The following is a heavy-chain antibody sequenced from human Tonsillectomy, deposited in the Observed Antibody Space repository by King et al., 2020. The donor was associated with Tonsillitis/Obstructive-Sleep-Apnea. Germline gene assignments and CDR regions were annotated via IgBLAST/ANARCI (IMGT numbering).Heavy chain of an antibody. Sequence: QLVQSGAEVKKPGSSVKVSCKASGGSFSIYAITWVRQAPGQGLEWMGGIIPMLGSPNYAQKFQGRVTNTADGSTSTAYMERSSLRADDTAVYYCARDDERYCCRTSGYAGAGAFNIWGQGTGVPVS. CDR2: IIPMLGSP. D-gene: IGHD2-2*01. CDR3: ARDDERYCCRTSGYAGAGAFNI. J-gene: IGHJ3*02. CDR1: GGSFSIYA. V-gene: IGHV1-69*11.